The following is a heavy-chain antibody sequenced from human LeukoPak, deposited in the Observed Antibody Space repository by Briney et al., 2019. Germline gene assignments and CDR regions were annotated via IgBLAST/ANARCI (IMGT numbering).Heavy chain of an antibody. CDR1: RFTLSRYS. D-gene: IGHD5-12*01. CDR2: ISSSSSTM. J-gene: IGHJ4*02. CDR3: AREPYSGYDLQAFDH. Sequence: PGGSLRLSCAAWRFTLSRYSMNWVRQAPGEGREGVSYISSSSSTMYYADSVKGRFTISRDSARNSLYLQMNSLRVEDTAVYYCAREPYSGYDLQAFDHWGQGTLVTVSS. V-gene: IGHV3-48*01.